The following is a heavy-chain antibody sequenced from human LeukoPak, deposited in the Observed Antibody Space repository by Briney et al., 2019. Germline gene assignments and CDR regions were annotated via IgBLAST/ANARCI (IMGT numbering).Heavy chain of an antibody. D-gene: IGHD6-13*01. CDR1: GFTISFNY. Sequence: GTLRLSCAASGFTISFNYMGWVRQAPGKGLEWVSIIYSGGSTNYADSVKGRFTISRDNSKNTLYLQMNNLRVDDTAMYFCARAAGASGRMYWGQGTLVTVSS. J-gene: IGHJ4*02. V-gene: IGHV3-53*01. CDR3: ARAAGASGRMY. CDR2: IYSGGST.